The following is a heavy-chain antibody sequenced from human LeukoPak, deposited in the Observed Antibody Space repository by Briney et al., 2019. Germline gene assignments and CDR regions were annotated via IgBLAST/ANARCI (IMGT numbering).Heavy chain of an antibody. J-gene: IGHJ5*02. CDR3: ARYEGTDGSGSFNWFDP. V-gene: IGHV1-2*02. D-gene: IGHD3-10*01. Sequence: ASVKVSCKASGYTFTGYYMHWVRQAPGQGLEWMGWINPNSGGTNYAQKFQGRVTMTRDTSISTAYMELSRLRSDDTAAYYCARYEGTDGSGSFNWFDPWGQGTLVTVSS. CDR1: GYTFTGYY. CDR2: INPNSGGT.